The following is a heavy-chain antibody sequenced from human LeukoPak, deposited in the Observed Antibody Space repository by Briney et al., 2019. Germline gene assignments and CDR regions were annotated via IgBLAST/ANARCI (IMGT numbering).Heavy chain of an antibody. CDR2: IKQDGSEK. CDR3: ARDGVPH. Sequence: GGSLRLSCAASGFIFNNYSMSWVRQAPGKGLEWVANIKQDGSEKYYVDSVKGRFTISRDNAKNLLYLQMNSLRDEDTAVYYCARDGVPHWGQGTLVTVSS. D-gene: IGHD1-1*01. CDR1: GFIFNNYS. V-gene: IGHV3-7*01. J-gene: IGHJ4*02.